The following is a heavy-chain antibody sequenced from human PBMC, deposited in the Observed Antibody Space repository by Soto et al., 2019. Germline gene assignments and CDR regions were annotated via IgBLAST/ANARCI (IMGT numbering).Heavy chain of an antibody. J-gene: IGHJ6*02. Sequence: EVRLVESGGGLVQRGGSLRLSCAASGFTFGSYAMTWVRQAPGKGLEWVSIISVRGGGTYYGDSVKGRFTISRDNSINTLYLQMNSLRVEDTAVYYCAKDRPYIAAAGTVGMDVWGQGTTVTVSS. V-gene: IGHV3-23*04. CDR1: GFTFGSYA. D-gene: IGHD6-13*01. CDR3: AKDRPYIAAAGTVGMDV. CDR2: ISVRGGGT.